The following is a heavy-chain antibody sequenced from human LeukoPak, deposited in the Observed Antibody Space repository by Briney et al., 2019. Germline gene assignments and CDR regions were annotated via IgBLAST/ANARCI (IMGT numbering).Heavy chain of an antibody. D-gene: IGHD2-2*01. J-gene: IGHJ6*03. V-gene: IGHV3-23*01. CDR2: LSTGGGTA. CDR1: GFTVSSNY. Sequence: PGGSLRLSCAASGFTVSSNYINWVRQAPGKGLEWVSSLSTGGGTAFYADSVKGHFTISRDNSKSTLYLQMNSLRVEDTAIYYCVKGTSWINPYFYMDVWGKGTTVIVSS. CDR3: VKGTSWINPYFYMDV.